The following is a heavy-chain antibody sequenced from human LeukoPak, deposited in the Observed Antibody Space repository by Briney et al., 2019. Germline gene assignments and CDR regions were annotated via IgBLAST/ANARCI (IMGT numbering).Heavy chain of an antibody. J-gene: IGHJ6*02. CDR3: ARGQDIVVVPAQGGMDV. D-gene: IGHD2-2*01. CDR1: GGSFSGYY. Sequence: SETLSLTCAVYGGSFSGYYWIWLRQPPEKGLEWLGEINHSGSTNYNPSLKSRVTISVDTSKNQFSLKLSSVTAADTAVYYCARGQDIVVVPAQGGMDVWGQGTTVTVSS. CDR2: INHSGST. V-gene: IGHV4-34*01.